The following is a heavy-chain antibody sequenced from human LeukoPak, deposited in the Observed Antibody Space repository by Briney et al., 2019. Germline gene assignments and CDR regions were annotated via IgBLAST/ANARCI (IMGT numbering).Heavy chain of an antibody. V-gene: IGHV3-20*04. CDR1: GFTLDDYA. Sequence: PGGSLRLSCAVSGFTLDDYAMSGVRQPPGKGLEWLSHINYDGGSTSSADSARGRFAISRDNAQNSLFLQMNSLRGDDTALYYCVRVTSPFFANGAHDAFDLWGQGTMVTVSS. D-gene: IGHD2-8*01. CDR3: VRVTSPFFANGAHDAFDL. J-gene: IGHJ3*01. CDR2: INYDGGST.